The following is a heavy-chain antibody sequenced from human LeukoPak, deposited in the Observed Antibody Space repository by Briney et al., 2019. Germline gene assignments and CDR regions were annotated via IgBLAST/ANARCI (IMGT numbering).Heavy chain of an antibody. V-gene: IGHV3-66*01. D-gene: IGHD3-9*01. Sequence: GGSLRLSCAASGFSVRTHYLSWVRQAPGKGLEWVSVIYSGDSAYYADSVKGRFTVSRDNSKNTLTLQMNSLRADDSAVYYCARTEKSDSFSYSYAMDVWGQGTTVTVSS. CDR3: ARTEKSDSFSYSYAMDV. CDR2: IYSGDSA. J-gene: IGHJ6*02. CDR1: GFSVRTHY.